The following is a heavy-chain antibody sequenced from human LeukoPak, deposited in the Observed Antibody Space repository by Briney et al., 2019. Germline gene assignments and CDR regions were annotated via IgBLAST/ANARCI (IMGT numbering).Heavy chain of an antibody. D-gene: IGHD1-26*01. CDR2: IYWNGGKT. CDR1: GFTFDDYG. CDR3: ARAPDIVGATTGYYYYYMDV. V-gene: IGHV3-20*04. Sequence: PGGSLRLSCAASGFTFDDYGMRWVRQAPGKGLEWVSGIYWNGGKTGYADSVKGRFTISRDNAKNSLYLQKNSLRAEDTALYYCARAPDIVGATTGYYYYYMDVWGKGTTVTVSS. J-gene: IGHJ6*03.